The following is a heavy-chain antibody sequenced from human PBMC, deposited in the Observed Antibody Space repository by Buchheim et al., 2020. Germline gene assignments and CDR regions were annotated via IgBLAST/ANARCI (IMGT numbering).Heavy chain of an antibody. D-gene: IGHD3-3*01. CDR1: GFSLSSSGVG. CDR3: AHMITIFGVVNYFDP. J-gene: IGHJ5*02. CDR2: IYWDDDR. V-gene: IGHV2-5*02. Sequence: QITLKESGPTLVKPTQNLTLTCTFSGFSLSSSGVGVGWIRQPPGKALEWLALIYWDDDRNYSPSLKSRLTITKDTSNNQVVLTMTNMDLVDSATYYCAHMITIFGVVNYFDPWGQGTL.